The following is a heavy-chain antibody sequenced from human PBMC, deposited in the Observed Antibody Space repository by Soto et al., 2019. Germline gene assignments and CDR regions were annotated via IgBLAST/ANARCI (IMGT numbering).Heavy chain of an antibody. CDR2: INHSGST. CDR3: TRGSWQPRSDS. Sequence: QVQLQQWGAGLLKPSETLSLTCAVYGGSFSGYYWSWIRQPPGKGLEWIGEINHSGSTTYNPSLESRVTISVDTSKNQFSLKVSSVTAADTAVYYCTRGSWQPRSDSWGQGSLVTVSS. CDR1: GGSFSGYY. J-gene: IGHJ4*02. D-gene: IGHD5-12*01. V-gene: IGHV4-34*01.